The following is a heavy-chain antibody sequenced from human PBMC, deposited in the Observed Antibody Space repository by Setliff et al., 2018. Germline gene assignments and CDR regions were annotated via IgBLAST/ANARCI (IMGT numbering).Heavy chain of an antibody. J-gene: IGHJ4*02. CDR2: IIPISGSP. V-gene: IGHV1-69*05. CDR1: GGTFSIYD. Sequence: KVSCKASGGTFSIYDITWVRQAPGQGLEWMGGIIPISGSPNYAQKFQGRVTITTDESTSTAYMELSSLRSEDTAVYYCATIYDSSGHFYPDYWGQGTLVTVSS. CDR3: ATIYDSSGHFYPDY. D-gene: IGHD3-22*01.